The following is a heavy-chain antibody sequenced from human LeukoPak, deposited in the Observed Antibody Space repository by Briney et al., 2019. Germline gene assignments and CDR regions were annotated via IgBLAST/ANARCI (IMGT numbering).Heavy chain of an antibody. Sequence: GGSLRLSCAASGFTFSTYAMSWVRLAPGKGLEWVSGISDSGGSRYYADSVRGRFTISRDNSKNTLYLQMNSLRAEDTAVYYCAKDFWSGYHSGYFDYWGQGTLVTVSS. CDR1: GFTFSTYA. J-gene: IGHJ4*02. D-gene: IGHD3-3*01. CDR2: ISDSGGSR. V-gene: IGHV3-23*01. CDR3: AKDFWSGYHSGYFDY.